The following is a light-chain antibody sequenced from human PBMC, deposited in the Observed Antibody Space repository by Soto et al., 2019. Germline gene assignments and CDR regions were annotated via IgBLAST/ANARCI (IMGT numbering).Light chain of an antibody. Sequence: DIQMTQSPSPLSASVGDRVTITCRASQSIDHYLAWYQQRPGRAPVLLIYGASNLQSGVPSRFSGSGSETDFTLTISSLQPEDFATYYCQQSYHSTRTFGQRTNVDIK. CDR1: QSIDHY. J-gene: IGKJ2*01. V-gene: IGKV1-39*01. CDR3: QQSYHSTRT. CDR2: GAS.